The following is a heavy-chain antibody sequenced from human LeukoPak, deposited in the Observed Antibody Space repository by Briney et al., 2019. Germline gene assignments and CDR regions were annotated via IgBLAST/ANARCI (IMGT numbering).Heavy chain of an antibody. CDR1: GFIFSNYW. CDR2: INTDGSRT. CDR3: VADLLIRGGSWSVPSLDS. Sequence: GGSLRLSCAASGFIFSNYWMHWVRQVPGKGLIWVSRINTDGSRTIYADSVKGRFTISRDNAKNTVSLHRTTLRGDDTAVYYCVADLLIRGGSWSVPSLDSWGQGILVTVSS. V-gene: IGHV3-74*01. J-gene: IGHJ4*02. D-gene: IGHD1-14*01.